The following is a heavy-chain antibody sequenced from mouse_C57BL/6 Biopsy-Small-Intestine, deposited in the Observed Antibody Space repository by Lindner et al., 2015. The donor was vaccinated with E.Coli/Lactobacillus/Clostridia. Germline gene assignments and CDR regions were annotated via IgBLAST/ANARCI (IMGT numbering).Heavy chain of an antibody. CDR1: GFTFSSYA. J-gene: IGHJ2*01. V-gene: IGHV5-4*01. CDR2: ISDGGSYT. CDR3: TRDQAYYTNYHDY. Sequence: VQLQESGGGLVKPGGSLKLSCAVSGFTFSSYAMSWVRQTPEKRLEWVATISDGGSYTYYPDNVKGRFTISRDNAKNNLYLQMSHLKSEDTAMYYCTRDQAYYTNYHDYWGQGTTLTVSS. D-gene: IGHD2-12*01.